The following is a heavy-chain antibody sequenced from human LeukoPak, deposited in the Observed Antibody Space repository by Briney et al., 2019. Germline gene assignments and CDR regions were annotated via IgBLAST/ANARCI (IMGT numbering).Heavy chain of an antibody. J-gene: IGHJ4*02. CDR1: GGSISSYY. CDR2: IYYSGST. Sequence: SETLSLTCTVSGGSISSYYWSWIRQPPGKGLEWIGYIYYSGSTNYNPSLKSRVTISVDTSKNQFSLKLSSVTAADTAVYYCARGDYDILTGYYTLNYWGQGTLVTVSS. D-gene: IGHD3-9*01. V-gene: IGHV4-59*01. CDR3: ARGDYDILTGYYTLNY.